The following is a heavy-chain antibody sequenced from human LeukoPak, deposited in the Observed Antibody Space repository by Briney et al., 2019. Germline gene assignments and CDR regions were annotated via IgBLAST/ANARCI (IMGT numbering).Heavy chain of an antibody. D-gene: IGHD2-15*01. CDR2: ISGGGGST. CDR3: ARQHCSGGDCYFFD. CDR1: GFTFTSYS. J-gene: IGHJ4*02. Sequence: QPGGSLRLSCAASGFTFTSYSMNWVRQAPGKGLEWVSTISGGGGSTYYANSVKGRFTISRDNSKNTLYLQLNSLRAEDTAVYYCARQHCSGGDCYFFDWGQGTLVTVSS. V-gene: IGHV3-23*01.